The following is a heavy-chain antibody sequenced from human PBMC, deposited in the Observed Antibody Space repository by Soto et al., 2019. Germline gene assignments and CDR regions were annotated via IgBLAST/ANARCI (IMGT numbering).Heavy chain of an antibody. Sequence: PSETLSLTCTVSGGSIGGHYWGWLRQPPGKGLEWIGYVYYSGSSTSNPSLKSRVTMSADTSKNQLSLKVRSVTAADTAVYYCARVGERWQYFDWFYYFDSWGQGALVTVSS. CDR1: GGSIGGHY. D-gene: IGHD3-9*01. CDR3: ARVGERWQYFDWFYYFDS. J-gene: IGHJ4*02. CDR2: VYYSGSS. V-gene: IGHV4-59*11.